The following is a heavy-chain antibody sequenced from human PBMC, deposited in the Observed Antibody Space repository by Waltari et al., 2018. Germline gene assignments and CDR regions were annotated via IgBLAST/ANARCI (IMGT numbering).Heavy chain of an antibody. CDR1: GGTFSSYA. V-gene: IGHV1-69*05. CDR3: ARGGPLEMATMRGYYFDY. D-gene: IGHD5-12*01. CDR2: IIPIFGTA. Sequence: QVQLVQSGAEVKKPGSSVKVSCKASGGTFSSYAISWVRRAPGQGLEWMGGIIPIFGTANYAQKFQGRVTITTDESTSTAYMELSSLRSEDTAVYYCARGGPLEMATMRGYYFDYWGQGTLVTVSS. J-gene: IGHJ4*02.